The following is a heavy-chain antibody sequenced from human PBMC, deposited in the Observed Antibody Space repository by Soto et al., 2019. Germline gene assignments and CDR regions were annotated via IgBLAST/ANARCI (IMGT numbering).Heavy chain of an antibody. J-gene: IGHJ4*02. CDR2: IKAGNGNT. D-gene: IGHD6-19*01. V-gene: IGHV1-3*01. Sequence: QVQLVQSGAEVKKPGASVKVSCKASGYTFTSYAMHWVRQAPGQRLGWMGWIKAGNGNTKYSQKLQGRVTITRDRVASTAYMELSSLRSEDTAVYYCARDWGYSSGWGYWGQGTLVTVCS. CDR1: GYTFTSYA. CDR3: ARDWGYSSGWGY.